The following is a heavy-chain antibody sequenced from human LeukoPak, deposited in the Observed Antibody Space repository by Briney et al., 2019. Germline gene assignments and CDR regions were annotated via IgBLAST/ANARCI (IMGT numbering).Heavy chain of an antibody. Sequence: GGSLRLSCAASGFTFSSYVMNWVRQAPGKGLEWVSSISSSSSYIYYADSVKGRFTISRDNAKNSLYLQMNSLRAEDTAVYYCARGTYHDVWWLRVVYFDYWGQGTLVTVSS. J-gene: IGHJ4*02. CDR2: ISSSSSYI. CDR1: GFTFSSYV. CDR3: ARGTYHDVWWLRVVYFDY. D-gene: IGHD5-12*01. V-gene: IGHV3-21*01.